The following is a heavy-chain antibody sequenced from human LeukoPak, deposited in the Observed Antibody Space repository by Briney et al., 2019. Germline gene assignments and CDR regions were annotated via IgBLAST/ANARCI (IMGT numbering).Heavy chain of an antibody. V-gene: IGHV3-23*01. Sequence: GGSLRLSCAVSGFTFRDAAMTWVRQGPGKGLEWVSLISSSGNNAYYADSVKGRFTISRDNSKNTLSLQMNSLRVEDTAIYYCAKDIQLSTRGLGTMVTVSS. CDR3: AKDIQLST. CDR2: ISSSGNNA. CDR1: GFTFRDAA. J-gene: IGHJ3*01. D-gene: IGHD5-24*01.